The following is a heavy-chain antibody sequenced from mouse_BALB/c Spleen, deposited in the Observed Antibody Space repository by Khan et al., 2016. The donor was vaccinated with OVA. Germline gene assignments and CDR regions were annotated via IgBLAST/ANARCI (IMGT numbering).Heavy chain of an antibody. CDR1: GYTFTNYG. J-gene: IGHJ4*01. D-gene: IGHD2-14*01. Sequence: QIQWGQSGPELKKPVETVKISCKASGYTFTNYGMNWVKQAPGKGLKWMGWINTYTGEPTSADDFKGRFACSLETSASTAYLQINNLKNEDTATYVGERGGVRRRAYAMDYWGQGTSVTVS. CDR3: ERGGVRRRAYAMDY. CDR2: INTYTGEP. V-gene: IGHV9-3-1*01.